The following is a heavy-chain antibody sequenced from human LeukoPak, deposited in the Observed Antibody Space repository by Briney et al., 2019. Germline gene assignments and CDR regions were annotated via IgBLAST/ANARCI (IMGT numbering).Heavy chain of an antibody. Sequence: GGSPRLSCAASGFTFSSYSMNWVRQAPGKGLEWVSSISSSSSYIYYADSVKGRFTISRDNAKNSLYLQMNSLRAEDTAVYYCAVYYDFWSGNMDVWGQGTTVTVSS. CDR3: AVYYDFWSGNMDV. CDR2: ISSSSSYI. D-gene: IGHD3-3*01. J-gene: IGHJ6*02. V-gene: IGHV3-21*01. CDR1: GFTFSSYS.